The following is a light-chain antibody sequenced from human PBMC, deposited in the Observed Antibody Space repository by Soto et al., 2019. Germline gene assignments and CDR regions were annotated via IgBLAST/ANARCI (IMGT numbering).Light chain of an antibody. V-gene: IGKV3-20*01. CDR3: QHYNSYSEA. CDR1: QSVTSSY. Sequence: EIVLTQSPGTLSLSPGERVTPSCRASQSVTSSYIAWYQQKSGQAPRLLLYGASSRATGIPDRFRGSGSGTDFTLTISSLQPDDFATYYCQHYNSYSEAFGHGTKVDIK. J-gene: IGKJ1*01. CDR2: GAS.